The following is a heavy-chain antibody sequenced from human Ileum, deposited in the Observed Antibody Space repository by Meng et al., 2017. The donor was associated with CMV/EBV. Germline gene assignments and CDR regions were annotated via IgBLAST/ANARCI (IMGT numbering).Heavy chain of an antibody. D-gene: IGHD6-13*01. CDR3: AREAAAGTQFDP. V-gene: IGHV3-74*01. CDR2: INSDGSST. Sequence: GESLKISCAASGFTFSSYWMHWVRQAPGKGLVWVSRINSDGSSTSYADSVKGRFTISRDNAKNTLYLQMNSLRAEDTAVYYCAREAAAGTQFDPWGQGTRVTVSS. CDR1: GFTFSSYW. J-gene: IGHJ5*02.